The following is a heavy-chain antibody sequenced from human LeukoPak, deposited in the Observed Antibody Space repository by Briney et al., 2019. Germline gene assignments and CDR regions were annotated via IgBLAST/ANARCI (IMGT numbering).Heavy chain of an antibody. Sequence: GGSLRLSCAASGFTFSSYAMSWVRQAPGKGLEWVSAISASGGSTYYADSVKGRFTISRDNSKNTLYLQMNSLRAEDTAVYYCAKDRLTYYYDSSGYYFFHYWGQGTLVTVSS. V-gene: IGHV3-23*01. J-gene: IGHJ4*02. CDR1: GFTFSSYA. D-gene: IGHD3-22*01. CDR3: AKDRLTYYYDSSGYYFFHY. CDR2: ISASGGST.